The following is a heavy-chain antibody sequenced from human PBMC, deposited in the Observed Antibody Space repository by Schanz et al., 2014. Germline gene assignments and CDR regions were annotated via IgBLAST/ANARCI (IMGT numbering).Heavy chain of an antibody. Sequence: EVQLVESGGGLVQPGGSVRLSCAASGFTFSGYWMSWVRQAPGKGPEWLANVKQDGIEKYYLESVRGRFTISRDNARNSLYLQMNNLRVEDTAVYYCARGPDYGSGSYSSYWGQGTLVTVSS. J-gene: IGHJ4*02. D-gene: IGHD3-10*01. CDR1: GFTFSGYW. CDR3: ARGPDYGSGSYSSY. CDR2: VKQDGIEK. V-gene: IGHV3-7*01.